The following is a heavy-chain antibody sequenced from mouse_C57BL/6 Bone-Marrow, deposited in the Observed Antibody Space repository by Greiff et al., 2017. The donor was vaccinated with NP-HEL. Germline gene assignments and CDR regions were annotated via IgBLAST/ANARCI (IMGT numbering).Heavy chain of an antibody. D-gene: IGHD1-1*01. CDR3: ARDDYGSSYVN. CDR2: IYPGSGNT. CDR1: GYTFTDYY. Sequence: QVQLQQSGAELVRPGASVKLSCKASGYTFTDYYINWVKQRPGQGLEWIARIYPGSGNTYYNEKFKGKATLTAEKSSSTAYMQLRSLTSEDSAVYFCARDDYGSSYVNWGQGTTLTVSA. J-gene: IGHJ2*01. V-gene: IGHV1-76*01.